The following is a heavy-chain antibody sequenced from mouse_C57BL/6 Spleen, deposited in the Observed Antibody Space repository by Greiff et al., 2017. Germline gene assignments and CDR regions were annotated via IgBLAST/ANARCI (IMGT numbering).Heavy chain of an antibody. CDR2: IYPGNSDT. V-gene: IGHV1-5*01. CDR3: APLYGNYEFAY. Sequence: EVQLQQSGTVLARPGASVKMSCKTSGYTFTSYWMHWVKQRPGKGLEWIGAIYPGNSDTSYNQKFKGKAKLTAVTSASTAYMQLSSLTNEDSAVYYCAPLYGNYEFAYWGQGTLVTVSA. CDR1: GYTFTSYW. D-gene: IGHD2-1*01. J-gene: IGHJ3*01.